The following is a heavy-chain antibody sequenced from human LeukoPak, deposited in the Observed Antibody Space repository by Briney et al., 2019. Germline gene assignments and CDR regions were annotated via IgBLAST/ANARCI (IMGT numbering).Heavy chain of an antibody. Sequence: PGGSLRLSCAGSGFTFSSYAMNWVRRAPGKGLEWVSGISGSGGSTYYADSVKGRFSISRDDSKNTLYLQMNSLRAEDTAVYYCAKSPDVAGTGRFDYWGQGTLVTVSS. CDR1: GFTFSSYA. V-gene: IGHV3-23*01. J-gene: IGHJ4*02. CDR2: ISGSGGST. D-gene: IGHD6-19*01. CDR3: AKSPDVAGTGRFDY.